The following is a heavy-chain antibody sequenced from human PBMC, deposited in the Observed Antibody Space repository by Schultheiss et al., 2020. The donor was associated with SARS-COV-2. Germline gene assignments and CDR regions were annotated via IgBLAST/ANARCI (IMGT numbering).Heavy chain of an antibody. Sequence: ASVKVSCKASGYAFIGYYMHWVRQAPGQGLEWMGIINPSGGSTSYAQKFQGRVTITRDTSASTAYMELSSLRSEDTAVYYCARDWTYYYGSGSPPYYYYGMDVWGQGTTVTVSS. CDR3: ARDWTYYYGSGSPPYYYYGMDV. D-gene: IGHD3-10*01. J-gene: IGHJ6*02. V-gene: IGHV1-46*01. CDR1: GYAFIGYY. CDR2: INPSGGST.